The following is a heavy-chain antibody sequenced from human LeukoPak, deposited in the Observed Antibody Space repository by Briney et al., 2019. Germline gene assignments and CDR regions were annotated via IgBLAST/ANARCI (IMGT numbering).Heavy chain of an antibody. V-gene: IGHV4-59*01. D-gene: IGHD3-10*01. Sequence: PSETLSLTCTVSGDSISSYYWSWIRQPPGKGLEWIGYIYYSGSTNYNPSLKSRVTISVDTSKNQFSLKLSSVTAADTAVYYCARSDMVRGVIRIDYWGQGTLVTVSS. CDR3: ARSDMVRGVIRIDY. CDR1: GDSISSYY. J-gene: IGHJ4*02. CDR2: IYYSGST.